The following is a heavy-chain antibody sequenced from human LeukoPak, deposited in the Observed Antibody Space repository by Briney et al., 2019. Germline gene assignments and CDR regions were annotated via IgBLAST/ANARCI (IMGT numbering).Heavy chain of an antibody. V-gene: IGHV3-21*04. CDR1: GFTFSSYS. J-gene: IGHJ3*02. Sequence: PGGSLRLSCAASGFTFSSYSMNWVRQAPGKGLEWVSSISSSSSYIYYADSVKGRFTISRDNAKNSLYLQMNSLRAEDTAVYYCARDPSPNYFDSSGHYPDAFDIWGQGTMVTVSS. CDR3: ARDPSPNYFDSSGHYPDAFDI. CDR2: ISSSSSYI. D-gene: IGHD3-22*01.